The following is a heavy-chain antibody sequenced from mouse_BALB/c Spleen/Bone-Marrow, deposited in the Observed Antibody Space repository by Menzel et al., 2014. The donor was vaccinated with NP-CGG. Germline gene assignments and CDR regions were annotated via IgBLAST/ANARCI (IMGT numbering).Heavy chain of an antibody. CDR2: IAPGSGSS. CDR3: ARGGLHYFDY. V-gene: IGHV1S41*01. D-gene: IGHD3-3*01. Sequence: DLVKPGASVKLSCKASGYTFTSYWINWIKQRPGQGLEWIGRIAPGSGSSYYNEMFKGKATLTVDTSSGTAYIQLSSLSSEDSAVYFCARGGLHYFDYWGQGTTLTVSS. CDR1: GYTFTSYW. J-gene: IGHJ2*01.